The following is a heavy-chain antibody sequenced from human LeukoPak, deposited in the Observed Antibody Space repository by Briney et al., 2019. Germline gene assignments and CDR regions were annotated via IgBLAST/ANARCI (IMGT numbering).Heavy chain of an antibody. CDR1: EFTVNNNY. Sequence: GGSLRLSCAASEFTVNNNYMSWVRQGPGKGLEWVSHISSGGTTVAYADSVNGRFTIFRDNAENSLYLQMSSLRAEDTAVYYCARDGSVPGDKIDIWGQGTTVTVSS. V-gene: IGHV3-11*04. CDR3: ARDGSVPGDKIDI. CDR2: ISSGGTTV. D-gene: IGHD2-2*01. J-gene: IGHJ3*02.